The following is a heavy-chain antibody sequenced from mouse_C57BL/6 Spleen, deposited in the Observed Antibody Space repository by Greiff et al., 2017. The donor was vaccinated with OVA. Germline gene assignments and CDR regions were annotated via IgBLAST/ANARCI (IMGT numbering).Heavy chain of an antibody. CDR3: ARTAAQAGFAY. D-gene: IGHD3-2*02. CDR1: GYTFTDYY. Sequence: VQLQQSGPELVKPGASVKISCKASGYTFTDYYMNWVKQSHGKSLEWIGDINPNNGGTSYNQKFKGKATLTVDKSSSTAYMELRSLTSEDSAFYYCARTAAQAGFAYWGQGTLVTVSA. J-gene: IGHJ3*01. CDR2: INPNNGGT. V-gene: IGHV1-26*01.